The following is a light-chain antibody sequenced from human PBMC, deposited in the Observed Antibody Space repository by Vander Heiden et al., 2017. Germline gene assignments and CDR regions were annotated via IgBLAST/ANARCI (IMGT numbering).Light chain of an antibody. V-gene: IGKV4-1*01. CDR3: QQYYNTPFT. J-gene: IGKJ3*01. CDR1: QSLLDSSNNNNY. Sequence: IGMPHPPAPFPLALGERATIKCKASQSLLDSSNNNNYLAWYQQKPGQPPKLLIYWASTRESGVPDRFSGSGSGTDFTLTISSLQAEDVAVYYCQQYYNTPFTFGPGTKVDIK. CDR2: WAS.